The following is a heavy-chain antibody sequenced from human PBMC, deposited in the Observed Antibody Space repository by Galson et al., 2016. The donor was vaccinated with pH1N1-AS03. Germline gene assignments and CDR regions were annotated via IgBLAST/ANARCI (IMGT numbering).Heavy chain of an antibody. D-gene: IGHD5-12*01. V-gene: IGHV4-61*02. Sequence: QVQLQETGPGLVKPSQTLSLTCTVSGGSIRSGTYSWNWIRQPAGKGLEWLGRILTSGNSNYKSRVTLSLDTSKNQFSLNLSSVTAADTAVYYCARALGEYSGGDAFDMWGQGTMVIVSS. CDR1: GGSIRSGTYS. CDR3: ARALGEYSGGDAFDM. J-gene: IGHJ3*02. CDR2: ILTSGNS.